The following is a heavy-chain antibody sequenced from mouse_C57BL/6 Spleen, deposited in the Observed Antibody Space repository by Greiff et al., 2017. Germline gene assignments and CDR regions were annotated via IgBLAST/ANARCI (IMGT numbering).Heavy chain of an antibody. CDR3: ARTRHYYGSSLMDY. Sequence: VQLQQPGAELVKPGASVKLSCKASGYTFTSYWMHWVKQRPGQGLEWIGMIHPNSGSTNYNEKFKSKATLTVDKSSSTAYMQLGSLTSEDSAVYYCARTRHYYGSSLMDYWGQGTSVTVSS. CDR2: IHPNSGST. D-gene: IGHD1-1*01. V-gene: IGHV1-64*01. CDR1: GYTFTSYW. J-gene: IGHJ4*01.